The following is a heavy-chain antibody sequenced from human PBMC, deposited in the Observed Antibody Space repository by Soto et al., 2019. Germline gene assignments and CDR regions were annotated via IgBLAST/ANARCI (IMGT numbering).Heavy chain of an antibody. V-gene: IGHV1-18*01. D-gene: IGHD5-12*01. CDR3: ARSFHSGYASYYFDY. Sequence: ASVKVSCKASGYTFTSYGISWVRQAPGQGLEWMGWISAYNGNTNYAQKLQGRVTMTTDTSTSTAYMELRSLRSDDTAVYYCARSFHSGYASYYFDYWGQGTLVTVSS. CDR1: GYTFTSYG. CDR2: ISAYNGNT. J-gene: IGHJ4*02.